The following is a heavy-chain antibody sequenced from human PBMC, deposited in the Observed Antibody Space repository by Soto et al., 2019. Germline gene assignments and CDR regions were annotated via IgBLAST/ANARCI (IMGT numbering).Heavy chain of an antibody. CDR1: GASINSYY. J-gene: IGHJ3*02. V-gene: IGHV4-59*08. Sequence: SETLSLTCTVSGASINSYYWSWIRQPPGKGLEWIGYIYYSGYTNYNPSLKSRVTISVDTSKNQFSLKLSSVTAADTAVYYCARGAPTTWGAFDIWGQGTMVTV. D-gene: IGHD4-17*01. CDR2: IYYSGYT. CDR3: ARGAPTTWGAFDI.